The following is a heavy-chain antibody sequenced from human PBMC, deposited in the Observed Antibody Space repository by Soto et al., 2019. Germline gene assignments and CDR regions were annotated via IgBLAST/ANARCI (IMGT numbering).Heavy chain of an antibody. CDR3: ARDSTLPPLYSSSWYAFDY. Sequence: ASVKVSCKASGYTLTSYAMHWVRQAPGQRLEWMGWINAGNGNTKYSQKLQGRVTITRDTSASTAYMELSSLRSEDTAVYYCARDSTLPPLYSSSWYAFDYWGQGTLVTVSS. V-gene: IGHV1-3*01. J-gene: IGHJ4*02. CDR2: INAGNGNT. D-gene: IGHD6-13*01. CDR1: GYTLTSYA.